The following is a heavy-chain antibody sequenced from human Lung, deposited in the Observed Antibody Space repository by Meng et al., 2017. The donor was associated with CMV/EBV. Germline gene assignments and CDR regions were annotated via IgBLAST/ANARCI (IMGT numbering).Heavy chain of an antibody. V-gene: IGHV4-4*01. CDR1: GGSISGRPW. CDR3: ARGELALGFDS. Sequence: LTCSVTGGSISGRPWWNWVRQPPGKGLEWIGEIWHGGNTNYNVTLKSRVTLSIDKSNNQFSLKLNSVTAADTAVYFCARGELALGFDSWGQGILVTVSS. D-gene: IGHD1-7*01. J-gene: IGHJ4*02. CDR2: IWHGGNT.